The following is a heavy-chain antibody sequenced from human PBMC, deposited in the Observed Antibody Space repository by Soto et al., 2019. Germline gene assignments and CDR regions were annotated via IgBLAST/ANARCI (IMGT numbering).Heavy chain of an antibody. V-gene: IGHV4-34*01. CDR3: VSICRALDIAAAGYFDY. D-gene: IGHD6-13*01. CDR2: INHSGST. CDR1: GGSFSGYY. Sequence: SETLSLTCAVYGGSFSGYYWSWIRQPPGKGLEWIGEINHSGSTNYNPSLKSRVTISVDTSKNQFSLKLSSVTAADTAVYYCVSICRALDIAAAGYFDYWGQGTPVTVSS. J-gene: IGHJ4*02.